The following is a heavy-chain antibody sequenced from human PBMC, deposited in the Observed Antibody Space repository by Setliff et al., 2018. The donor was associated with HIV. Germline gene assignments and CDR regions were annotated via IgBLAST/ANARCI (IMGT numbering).Heavy chain of an antibody. CDR2: ISSTSKTK. J-gene: IGHJ4*01. Sequence: GGSLRLSCAASGFTFSSYSMNWVRQAPGKGLEWVSHISSTSKTKYYAESVRGRISVSRDNAKNSVFLQMNRLRGEDTGVYYCARLGTARSFDIWGLGTLVTVSS. CDR3: ARLGTARSFDI. CDR1: GFTFSSYS. V-gene: IGHV3-48*04. D-gene: IGHD7-27*01.